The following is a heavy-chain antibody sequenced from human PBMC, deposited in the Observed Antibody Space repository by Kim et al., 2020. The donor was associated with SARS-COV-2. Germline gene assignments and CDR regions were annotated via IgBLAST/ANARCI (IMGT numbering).Heavy chain of an antibody. D-gene: IGHD4-4*01. V-gene: IGHV1-69*01. Sequence: YAQKFQGRVTITADESTSTSYMELSSLRSEDTAVYYCARDALTTWVWFDPWGQGTLVTVSS. CDR3: ARDALTTWVWFDP. J-gene: IGHJ5*02.